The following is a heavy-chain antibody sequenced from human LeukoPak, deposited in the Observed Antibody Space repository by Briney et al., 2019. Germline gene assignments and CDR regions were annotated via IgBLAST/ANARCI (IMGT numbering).Heavy chain of an antibody. CDR3: ARVNRGDAFDI. Sequence: PGGSLRLSCSASGFSFSICSMHWVRQAPGKGLEYVSAISNNGGHTNYADSVKGRFTISRDNSKNTLYLQMSSLRAEDTAVYYCARVNRGDAFDIWGQGTLVTVSS. V-gene: IGHV3-64D*09. CDR2: ISNNGGHT. D-gene: IGHD3-16*02. CDR1: GFSFSICS. J-gene: IGHJ3*02.